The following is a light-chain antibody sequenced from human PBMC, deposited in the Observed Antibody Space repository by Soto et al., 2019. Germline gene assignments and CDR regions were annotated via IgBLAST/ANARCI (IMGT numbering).Light chain of an antibody. CDR1: QSINHKY. Sequence: EIVLTQSPGTLSLSPGERATLSCRASQSINHKYLAWFQQEPGQTPRLLIHSVSIRATGIPDRFSGSGSGTDFTLTISRLEPEDLAVYYCQLYSGSPWTFGRGTKVEVK. CDR3: QLYSGSPWT. J-gene: IGKJ1*01. CDR2: SVS. V-gene: IGKV3-20*01.